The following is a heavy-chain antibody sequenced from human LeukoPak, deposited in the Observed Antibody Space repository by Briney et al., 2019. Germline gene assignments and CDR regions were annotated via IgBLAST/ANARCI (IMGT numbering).Heavy chain of an antibody. J-gene: IGHJ4*02. V-gene: IGHV3-9*01. CDR2: ISWNSGSI. D-gene: IGHD6-19*01. Sequence: GGSLRLSCAASGFTFDDYAMHWVRQAPGKGLEWVSGISWNSGSIGYADSVKGRFTISRDNAKNSLYLQMNSLRAEDTAVYYCASVAGTSDYWGQGTLVTVSS. CDR3: ASVAGTSDY. CDR1: GFTFDDYA.